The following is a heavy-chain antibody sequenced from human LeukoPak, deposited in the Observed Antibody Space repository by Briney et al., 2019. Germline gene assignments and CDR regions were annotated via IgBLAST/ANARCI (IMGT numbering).Heavy chain of an antibody. J-gene: IGHJ4*02. Sequence: SETLSLTCTVSGYSISSGYYWGWIRQPPGKGLEWIGTFYHGGSTYYNPSLKSRVTISVDKSKNQFSLKLSSVTAADTAVYYCARDLMVGATNGYWGQGTLVTVSS. CDR1: GYSISSGYY. CDR3: ARDLMVGATNGY. CDR2: FYHGGST. V-gene: IGHV4-38-2*02. D-gene: IGHD1-26*01.